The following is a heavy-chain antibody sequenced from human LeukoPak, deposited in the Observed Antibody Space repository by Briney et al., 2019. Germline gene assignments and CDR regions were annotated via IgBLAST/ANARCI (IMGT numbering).Heavy chain of an antibody. J-gene: IGHJ4*02. V-gene: IGHV3-33*01. CDR1: GFTFSSYG. Sequence: GGSLRLSCAASGFTFSSYGMHWVRQAPGKGLEWVAVIWYDGSNKYYADSVKGRFTLSRDNSKKTLCLQMNSLRAEDTAVYNCARGGGYYDSSGYYWADGTLDYWGQGTLVTVSS. CDR3: ARGGGYYDSSGYYWADGTLDY. D-gene: IGHD3-22*01. CDR2: IWYDGSNK.